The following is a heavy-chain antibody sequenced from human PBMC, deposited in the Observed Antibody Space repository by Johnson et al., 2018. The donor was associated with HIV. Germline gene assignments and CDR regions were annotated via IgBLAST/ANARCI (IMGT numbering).Heavy chain of an antibody. J-gene: IGHJ3*02. V-gene: IGHV3-NL1*01. CDR2: ISGTAGDT. CDR3: AKVRSGYTEIDAFDI. CDR1: EFTFMNYA. Sequence: QVQLVESGGGVVQPGRSLRINCEVSEFTFMNYAMHWVRLAPGKGLEWVSAISGTAGDTYYADSVTGRFTFSRDNSKTTLYLQMNSLRAEDTAVYFCAKVRSGYTEIDAFDIWGQGTMVTVSS. D-gene: IGHD3-22*01.